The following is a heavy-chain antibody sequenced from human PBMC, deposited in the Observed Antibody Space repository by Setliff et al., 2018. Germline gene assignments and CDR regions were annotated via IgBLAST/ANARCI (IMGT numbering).Heavy chain of an antibody. CDR1: GFSFSRHW. D-gene: IGHD3-22*01. CDR2: IKQDGSTK. Sequence: PGGSLRLSCVVSGFSFSRHWMSWVRQAPGKGLEWVADIKQDGSTKYYLDSVKDRFTISRDNAKRSLYLQMNGLRADDTGVYYCVRDDADNYDAFDNWGQGTLVTVSS. CDR3: VRDDADNYDAFDN. J-gene: IGHJ3*02. V-gene: IGHV3-7*01.